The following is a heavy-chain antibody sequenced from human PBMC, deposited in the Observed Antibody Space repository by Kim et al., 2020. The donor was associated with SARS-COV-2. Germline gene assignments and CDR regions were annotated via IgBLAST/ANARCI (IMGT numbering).Heavy chain of an antibody. CDR1: GFTVSSNY. D-gene: IGHD5-12*01. CDR3: ARDPRGYSGSSGVHYFDY. CDR2: IYSGGST. Sequence: GGSLRLSCAASGFTVSSNYMSWVRQAPGKELEWVSDIYSGGSTYYADSVKGRFTISRDNSKNTLYLQMNSLRAEDTAVYNCARDPRGYSGSSGVHYFDYWGQGTLVTGSS. V-gene: IGHV3-66*01. J-gene: IGHJ4*02.